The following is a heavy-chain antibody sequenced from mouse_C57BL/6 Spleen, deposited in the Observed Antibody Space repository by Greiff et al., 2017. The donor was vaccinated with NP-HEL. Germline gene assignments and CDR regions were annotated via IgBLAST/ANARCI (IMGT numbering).Heavy chain of an antibody. D-gene: IGHD4-1*01. CDR3: ARRSVLLTGGYFDV. Sequence: DVMLVESGGGLVKPGGSLKLSCAASGFTFSSYTMSWVRQTPEKRLEWVATISGGGGNTYYPDSVKGRFTISRDNAKNTLYLQMSSLRSEDTALYYCARRSVLLTGGYFDVWGTGTTVTVSS. CDR1: GFTFSSYT. J-gene: IGHJ1*03. V-gene: IGHV5-9*01. CDR2: ISGGGGNT.